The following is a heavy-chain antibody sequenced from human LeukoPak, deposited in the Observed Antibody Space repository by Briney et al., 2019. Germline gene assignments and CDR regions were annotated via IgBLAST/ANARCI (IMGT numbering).Heavy chain of an antibody. V-gene: IGHV4-4*07. D-gene: IGHD3/OR15-3a*01. CDR1: GGSISSYY. Sequence: PSETLSLTCTVSGGSISSYYWSWIRQPAGKGLEWIGRIYTSGSTNYNPSLKSRVTMSVDTSKNQFSLKLSSVTAADTAVYYCARESARFIRTGTGWYFDLWGRGTLVTVSS. CDR3: ARESARFIRTGTGWYFDL. J-gene: IGHJ2*01. CDR2: IYTSGST.